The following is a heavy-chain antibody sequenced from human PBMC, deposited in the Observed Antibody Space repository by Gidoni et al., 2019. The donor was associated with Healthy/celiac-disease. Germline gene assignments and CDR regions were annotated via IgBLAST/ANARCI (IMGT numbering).Heavy chain of an antibody. Sequence: QVQLVQSGAEVKKPGASVKVSCKASGYTFTSYYMHWVRQAPGQGLEWRGIINPSGGSTSYAQKFQGRVTMTRDTSTSTVYMELSSLRSEDPAVYYCASAKTVDDAFDIWGQGTMVTLSS. D-gene: IGHD4-17*01. CDR2: INPSGGST. CDR3: ASAKTVDDAFDI. V-gene: IGHV1-46*01. J-gene: IGHJ3*02. CDR1: GYTFTSYY.